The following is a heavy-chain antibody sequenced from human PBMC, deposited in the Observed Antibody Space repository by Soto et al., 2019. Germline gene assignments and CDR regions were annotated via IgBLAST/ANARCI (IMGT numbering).Heavy chain of an antibody. D-gene: IGHD3-10*01. V-gene: IGHV5-51*01. J-gene: IGHJ6*02. CDR3: ARRSGSGNYYYYYGMDV. CDR2: IYPGDSDT. Sequence: PGESLKISCKGSGYSFTSYWIGWVRQMPGKGLEWMGIIYPGDSDTRYSPSFQGQVTISADKSISTAYLQWSSLKASDTAMYYCARRSGSGNYYYYYGMDVWGQGTTVTVSS. CDR1: GYSFTSYW.